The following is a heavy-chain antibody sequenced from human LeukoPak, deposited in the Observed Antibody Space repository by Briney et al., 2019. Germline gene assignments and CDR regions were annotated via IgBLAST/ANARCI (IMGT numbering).Heavy chain of an antibody. CDR1: GYTFTSYG. CDR2: ISAYNGNT. V-gene: IGHV1-18*01. D-gene: IGHD5-18*01. J-gene: IGHJ6*02. Sequence: ASVKVSCKASGYTFTSYGISWVRQAPGQGLEWMGWISAYNGNTNYAQKLQGRVTMTTDTSTSTAYMELRSLRSDDTAVYYCARDPTTAMAAVEWYYGMDVWGQGTTVTVSS. CDR3: ARDPTTAMAAVEWYYGMDV.